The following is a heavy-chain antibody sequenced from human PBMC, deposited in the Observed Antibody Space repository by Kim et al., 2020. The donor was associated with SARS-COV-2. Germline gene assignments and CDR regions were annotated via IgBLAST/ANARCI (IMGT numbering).Heavy chain of an antibody. V-gene: IGHV4-59*01. CDR2: IYDTETT. CDR1: GGSISSYY. J-gene: IGHJ6*02. Sequence: SETLSLTCTVSGGSISSYYWSWIRQPPGKGLEWIGYIYDTETTNYNPSLKSRVTISVDTSKNQLSLKVTSVTAADTAVYYCARNVEPRGLYYYYGMDVWSQGTTYTVSS. D-gene: IGHD1-1*01. CDR3: ARNVEPRGLYYYYGMDV.